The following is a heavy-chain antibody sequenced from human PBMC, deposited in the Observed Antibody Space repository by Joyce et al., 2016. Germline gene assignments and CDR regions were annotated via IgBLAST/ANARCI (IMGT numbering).Heavy chain of an antibody. V-gene: IGHV4-34*01. D-gene: IGHD3-10*01. CDR1: GGSLSGYY. Sequence: QVQLQEWGAGLLKPSETLSLTCAVYGGSLSGYYWSWIRKAPGRGLEWIGEVNDRGRTNYNPALKSRATTSMDTSKNQFSLRLTTVTAADTAVYFCARARRGIILARGEMGEYLQHWGRGTVVIVSS. CDR3: ARARRGIILARGEMGEYLQH. J-gene: IGHJ1*01. CDR2: VNDRGRT.